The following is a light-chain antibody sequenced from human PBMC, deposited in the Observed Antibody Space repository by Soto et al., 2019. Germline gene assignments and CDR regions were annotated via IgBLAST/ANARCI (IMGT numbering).Light chain of an antibody. V-gene: IGLV2-14*01. CDR1: SSDVGGYNY. CDR2: DVS. J-gene: IGLJ1*01. Sequence: HSVLTQPASVSGSPGQSITISCTGTSSDVGGYNYVSWYQQHPGKAPKLMIYDVSNRPSGVSNRFSGSKSGNTASLTISGLQAEDEADYYCSSCTSISTLYVFGSGTKVTVL. CDR3: SSCTSISTLYV.